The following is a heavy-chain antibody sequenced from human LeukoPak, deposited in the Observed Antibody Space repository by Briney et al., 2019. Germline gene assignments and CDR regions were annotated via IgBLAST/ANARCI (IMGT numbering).Heavy chain of an antibody. D-gene: IGHD1-1*01. J-gene: IGHJ4*02. V-gene: IGHV3-23*01. CDR1: GFTFSNHA. CDR3: AKSGVLKRYIDF. CDR2: ISGGGRTT. Sequence: GGSLRLSCAASGFTFSNHAMSWVRQAPGKGLQWVAVISGGGRTTEYADFGKGRFTISRDNSKNTLSLQMNSLTVEDTAIYFCAKSGVLKRYIDFWGQGTLVTVSS.